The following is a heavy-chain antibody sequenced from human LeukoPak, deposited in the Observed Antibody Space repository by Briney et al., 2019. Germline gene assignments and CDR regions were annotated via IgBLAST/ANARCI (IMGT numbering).Heavy chain of an antibody. CDR1: GFTFSNYW. CDR2: ISSDGSST. D-gene: IGHD5-12*01. CDR3: ARTAYRDYSLGF. V-gene: IGHV3-74*01. J-gene: IGHJ4*02. Sequence: GGSLRLSCAASGFTFSNYWMHWVRQAPGKGLVWVSRISSDGSSTSYADSVKGRFTISRDNAKNTLYLQMSSLRAEDTAVYYCARTAYRDYSLGFWGQGTLVTVSS.